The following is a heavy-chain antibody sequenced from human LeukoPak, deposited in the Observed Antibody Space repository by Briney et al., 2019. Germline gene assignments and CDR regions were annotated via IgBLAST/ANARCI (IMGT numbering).Heavy chain of an antibody. CDR1: GFTFDDYA. CDR3: AKDKLERRHAFDI. J-gene: IGHJ3*02. CDR2: ISWNSGSI. V-gene: IGHV3-9*01. Sequence: GGPLRLSCAASGFTFDDYAMHWVRQAPGKGLECVSGISWNSGSIGYADSVKGRFTISRDNAKNSLYLQMNSLRAEDTALYYCAKDKLERRHAFDIWGQGTMVTVSS. D-gene: IGHD1-1*01.